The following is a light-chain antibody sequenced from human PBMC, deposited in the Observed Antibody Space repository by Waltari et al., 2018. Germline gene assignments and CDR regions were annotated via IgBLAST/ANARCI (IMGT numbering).Light chain of an antibody. CDR2: GAS. J-gene: IGKJ1*01. Sequence: EIVLTQSPGTLSLSPGERATLSCRASQSVSRYLAWYQQKPGQAPRLLIYGASTRATGIPDRFSGRGSGTDFSLTISRLEPEDFAVYYCQKYVSLPATFGQGTKVEIK. CDR1: QSVSRY. V-gene: IGKV3-20*01. CDR3: QKYVSLPAT.